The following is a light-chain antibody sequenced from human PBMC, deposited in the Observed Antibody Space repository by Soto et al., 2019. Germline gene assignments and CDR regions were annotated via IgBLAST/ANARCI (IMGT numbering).Light chain of an antibody. Sequence: DIVMTQSPLSLVVTPGEPASISCRSSQSLLHGTGYNYLDWYLQKPGQSPQLLIQLGSMLASGVPDRFSGSGSGTDFTLKISRVEAEDVGVYYCMHVLQTPVTFGPGTKVEI. CDR2: LGS. CDR1: QSLLHGTGYNY. V-gene: IGKV2-28*01. J-gene: IGKJ3*01. CDR3: MHVLQTPVT.